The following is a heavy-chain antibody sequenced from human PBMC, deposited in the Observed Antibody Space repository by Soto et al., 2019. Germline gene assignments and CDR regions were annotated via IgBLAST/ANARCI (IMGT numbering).Heavy chain of an antibody. Sequence: ASVKVSCKVSGYTLTELSMHWVRQAPGKGLEWMGGFDPEDGETIYAQKFQGRVTMTEDTSTDTAYMELSSLRSEDTAVYYCATDRYCSSTSCYNYFDYWGQGTLVTAPQ. V-gene: IGHV1-24*01. D-gene: IGHD2-2*02. CDR2: FDPEDGET. J-gene: IGHJ4*02. CDR3: ATDRYCSSTSCYNYFDY. CDR1: GYTLTELS.